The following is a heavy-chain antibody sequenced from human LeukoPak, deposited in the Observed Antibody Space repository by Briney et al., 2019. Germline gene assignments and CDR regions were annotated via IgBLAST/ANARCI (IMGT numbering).Heavy chain of an antibody. V-gene: IGHV3-30-3*01. CDR1: GFTFNTYA. CDR2: ISHDGSNK. CDR3: AQGKDFDY. Sequence: GGSLRLSCAASGFTFNTYAIHWVRQAPGKGLEWVAVISHDGSNKYYADSVKGRFTISRDNSKNTLYLQMNSLRAEDTAVYYCAQGKDFDYWGQGTLVTVSS. J-gene: IGHJ4*02.